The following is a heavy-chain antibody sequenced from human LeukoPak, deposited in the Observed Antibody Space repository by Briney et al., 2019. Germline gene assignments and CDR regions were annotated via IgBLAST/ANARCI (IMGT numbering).Heavy chain of an antibody. Sequence: SETLSLTRTVSGGSISSSSYYWGWIRQPPGKGLEWIGSIYYSGSTYYNPSLKSRVTISVDTSKNQFSLKLSSVTAADTAVYYCARRGDKRTFDYWGQGTLVTVSS. CDR1: GGSISSSSYY. V-gene: IGHV4-39*01. CDR2: IYYSGST. CDR3: ARRGDKRTFDY. D-gene: IGHD3-10*01. J-gene: IGHJ4*01.